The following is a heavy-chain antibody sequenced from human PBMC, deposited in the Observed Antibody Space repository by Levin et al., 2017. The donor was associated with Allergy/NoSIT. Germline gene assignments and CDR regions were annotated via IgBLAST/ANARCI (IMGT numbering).Heavy chain of an antibody. V-gene: IGHV3-9*01. CDR2: ISWNSGSI. Sequence: LSLPCAASGFTFDDSAMHWVRQAPGKGLEWVSGISWNSGSIGYADSVKGRFPISRDNAKNSLYLQMNSLRTEDTALYYCARDNIGLPDAFDIWGQGTMVIVSS. D-gene: IGHD3-10*01. CDR1: GFTFDDSA. CDR3: ARDNIGLPDAFDI. J-gene: IGHJ3*02.